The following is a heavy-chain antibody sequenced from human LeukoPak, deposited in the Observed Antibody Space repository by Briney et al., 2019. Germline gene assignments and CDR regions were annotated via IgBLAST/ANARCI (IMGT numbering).Heavy chain of an antibody. D-gene: IGHD2-2*01. J-gene: IGHJ5*02. V-gene: IGHV3-23*01. CDR2: ISGSGGST. CDR3: AKVIVVVPAAMRDGWFDP. Sequence: GGSLRLSCAASGFTFSSYAMSWVRQTPGKGLEWVSAISGSGGSTYYADSVKGRFTISRDNSKNTLYLQMNSLRAEDTAVYYCAKVIVVVPAAMRDGWFDPWGQGTLVTVSS. CDR1: GFTFSSYA.